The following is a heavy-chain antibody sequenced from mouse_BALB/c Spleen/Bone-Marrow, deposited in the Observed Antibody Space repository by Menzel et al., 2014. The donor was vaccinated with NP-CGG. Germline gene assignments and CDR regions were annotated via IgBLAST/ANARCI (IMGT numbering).Heavy chain of an antibody. D-gene: IGHD2-14*01. CDR3: AIGGADDVY. CDR1: GHTFTDHW. CDR2: IDITDSYT. Sequence: VQLQQSGAEFVMPGASVKMSCKASGHTFTDHWMHWVKQRPGQGLEWIGAIDITDSYTTYNQKFKGKATLTVDESSSSAYMRLSRLPSDDSAVYDCAIGGADDVYWGQGTTLTVSS. J-gene: IGHJ2*01. V-gene: IGHV1-69*01.